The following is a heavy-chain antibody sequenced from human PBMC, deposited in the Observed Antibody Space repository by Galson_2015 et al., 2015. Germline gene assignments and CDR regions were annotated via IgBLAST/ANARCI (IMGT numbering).Heavy chain of an antibody. V-gene: IGHV1-2*06. J-gene: IGHJ4*02. CDR3: ARVGLSGSYALNYYFDY. D-gene: IGHD1-26*01. Sequence: SVKVSCKASGYTFTGYYMHWVRQAPGQGLEWMGRINPNSGGTNYAQKFQGRVTMTRDMSISTAYMELSRLRSDDTAVYYCARVGLSGSYALNYYFDYWGQGTLVTVSS. CDR1: GYTFTGYY. CDR2: INPNSGGT.